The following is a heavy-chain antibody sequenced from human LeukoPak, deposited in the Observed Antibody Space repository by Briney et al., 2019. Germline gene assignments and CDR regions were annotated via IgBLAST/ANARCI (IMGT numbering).Heavy chain of an antibody. CDR2: ISGSGAST. J-gene: IGHJ4*02. V-gene: IGHV3-23*01. Sequence: GGSLRLSCLTSGFTFSTNAMSWVRQAPGKGLEWISGISGSGASTYYADSVQGRFTISRDNSKSTLCLQMNSLRAEDTAVYYCAKQLGYCSDGSCYFPYWGQGTLVTVSS. CDR1: GFTFSTNA. CDR3: AKQLGYCSDGSCYFPY. D-gene: IGHD2-15*01.